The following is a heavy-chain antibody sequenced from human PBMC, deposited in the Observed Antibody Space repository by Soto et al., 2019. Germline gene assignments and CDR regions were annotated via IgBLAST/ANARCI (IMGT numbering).Heavy chain of an antibody. Sequence: QLQLVQSGAEVREPGSSVKVSCKASGGTFSSYTVIWVRQAPGQGLEWMGGITPTLNIAKYAEKFQGRVTITADESTSTVNIHLSSLRSEDTAVDCCARGYYGGSNPSSFDYWGQGTLVAVSS. CDR2: ITPTLNIA. V-gene: IGHV1-69*01. J-gene: IGHJ4*02. CDR3: ARGYYGGSNPSSFDY. D-gene: IGHD4-17*01. CDR1: GGTFSSYT.